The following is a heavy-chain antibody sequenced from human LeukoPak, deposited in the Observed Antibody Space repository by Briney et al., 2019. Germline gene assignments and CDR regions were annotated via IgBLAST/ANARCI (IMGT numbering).Heavy chain of an antibody. CDR2: IRRKIYGGTT. J-gene: IGHJ6*02. CDR1: GFTFGDNG. D-gene: IGHD3-22*01. Sequence: GGSLRLSCTASGFTFGDNGMSWVRQGPGKGLEWVGFIRRKIYGGTTEYAASVKGRFTISRDDSKSIAYLQMNSLKTEDTAVYYCTRVPDYYESSGFYYFDYYYVMHVWGQGTTVTVSS. V-gene: IGHV3-49*04. CDR3: TRVPDYYESSGFYYFDYYYVMHV.